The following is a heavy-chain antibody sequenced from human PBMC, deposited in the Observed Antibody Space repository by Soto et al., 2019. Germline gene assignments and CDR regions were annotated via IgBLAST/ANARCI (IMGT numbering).Heavy chain of an antibody. CDR2: ISGSGGST. J-gene: IGHJ5*02. D-gene: IGHD5-12*01. CDR1: GFTFSSYA. CDR3: AKAYAADSGYEDPVPLDWFDP. Sequence: GGSLRLSCAASGFTFSSYAMSWVRQAPGKGLEWVSAISGSGGSTYYADSVKGRFTISRDNSKNTLYLQMNSLRAEDTAVYYCAKAYAADSGYEDPVPLDWFDPWGQGTLGTVSS. V-gene: IGHV3-23*01.